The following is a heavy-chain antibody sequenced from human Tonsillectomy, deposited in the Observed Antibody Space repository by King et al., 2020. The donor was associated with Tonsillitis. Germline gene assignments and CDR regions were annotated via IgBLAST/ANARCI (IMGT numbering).Heavy chain of an antibody. D-gene: IGHD3-10*01. V-gene: IGHV1-8*01. CDR3: VRGRWYYFGSGSYSVDY. J-gene: IGHJ4*02. CDR1: GYTFTSYD. CDR2: MNPNSGNT. Sequence: QLVQSGAEVKKPGASVKVSCKASGYTFTSYDINWVRQATGQGLEWLGWMNPNSGNTGYAQKFQGRVTMTRNTSISTAYMELSSLRSEDTAVYYCVRGRWYYFGSGSYSVDYWGQGTLVTVSS.